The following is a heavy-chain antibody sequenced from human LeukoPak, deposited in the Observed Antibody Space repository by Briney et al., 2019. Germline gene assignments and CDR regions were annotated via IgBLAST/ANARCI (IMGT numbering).Heavy chain of an antibody. CDR2: INHSGST. Sequence: SETLSLTCAVYGGSFSGYYWSWIRQPPGKGLEWIGEINHSGSTNYNPSLKSRVTISVDTSKNQFSLKLSSVTAADTAVYYCASTRRITIFGVVTLDAFDIWGQGTMVTVSS. CDR1: GGSFSGYY. J-gene: IGHJ3*02. D-gene: IGHD3-3*01. CDR3: ASTRRITIFGVVTLDAFDI. V-gene: IGHV4-34*01.